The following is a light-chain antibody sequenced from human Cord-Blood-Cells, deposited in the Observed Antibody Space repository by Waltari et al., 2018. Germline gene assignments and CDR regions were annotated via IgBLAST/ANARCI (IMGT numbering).Light chain of an antibody. CDR1: RPNIRNNY. CDR2: ENN. CDR3: GTWDSSLSAVV. V-gene: IGLV1-51*02. Sequence: QSVLTQPPSVSPAAGQKVNIPSSGSRPNIRNNYLSWYQQLPGTTPKLLIYENNKRPSGIPDRVSGSKSGTSATLGITGLQTGDEADYYCGTWDSSLSAVVFGGGTKLTVL. J-gene: IGLJ2*01.